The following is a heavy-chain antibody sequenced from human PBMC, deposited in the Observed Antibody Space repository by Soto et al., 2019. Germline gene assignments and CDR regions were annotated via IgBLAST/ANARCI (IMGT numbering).Heavy chain of an antibody. CDR1: GRTFLIAA. CDR3: ARGKEWGQPSNHYYSDY. Sequence: QVQLVQSGAEVKTPGSSVRVSCKTAGRTFLIAAIAWVRQSPGQGLEWMGGIIPILGTIHIAQNFQGRVNFTADSSTRTASRDLSSLRSEDTATYFCARGKEWGQPSNHYYSDYRGQGSQVILSS. V-gene: IGHV1-69*06. CDR2: IIPILGTI. J-gene: IGHJ4*02. D-gene: IGHD3-3*01.